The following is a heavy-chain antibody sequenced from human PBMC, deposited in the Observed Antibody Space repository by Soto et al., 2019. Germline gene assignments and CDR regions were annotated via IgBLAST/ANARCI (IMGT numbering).Heavy chain of an antibody. V-gene: IGHV5-51*01. J-gene: IGHJ4*02. Sequence: VESLKISCKGSGGSFTSYWIGWVRQVPGKGLEWMGIIYTGDSDTRYSPSFQGQVTISADKSISTAYLQWSSLKASDTAIYYCAIRGASQWLKFWGQGTLVTVSS. D-gene: IGHD6-19*01. CDR2: IYTGDSDT. CDR3: AIRGASQWLKF. CDR1: GGSFTSYW.